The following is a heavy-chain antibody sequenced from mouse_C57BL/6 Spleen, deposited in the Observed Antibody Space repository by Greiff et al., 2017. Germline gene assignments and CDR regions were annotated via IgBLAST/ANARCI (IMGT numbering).Heavy chain of an antibody. V-gene: IGHV1-9*01. CDR2: ILPGSGST. J-gene: IGHJ3*01. CDR3: ARYPYYGSKGFAY. Sequence: VQLQQSGAELMKPGASVKLSCKATGYTFTGYWIEWVKQRPGHGLEWIGEILPGSGSTNYNEQFKGKATFTADKSSNTAYMQLSRLTTEDSSIYYCARYPYYGSKGFAYWGQGTLVTVSA. CDR1: GYTFTGYW. D-gene: IGHD1-1*01.